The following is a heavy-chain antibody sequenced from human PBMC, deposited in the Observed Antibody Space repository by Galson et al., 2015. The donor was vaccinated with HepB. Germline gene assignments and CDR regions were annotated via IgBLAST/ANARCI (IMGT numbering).Heavy chain of an antibody. CDR2: IKQDGSGK. V-gene: IGHV3-7*03. Sequence: SLRLSCAASGFTFSSYWMSWVRQAPGKGLEWVANIKQDGSGKYYVDSVKGRFTISRYNAKNSLYLQMNSLRAEDTAVYYCARGSRGDRIEYSFHYWRQGTLDPASS. J-gene: IGHJ4*02. D-gene: IGHD3-16*01. CDR3: ARGSRGDRIEYSFHY. CDR1: GFTFSSYW.